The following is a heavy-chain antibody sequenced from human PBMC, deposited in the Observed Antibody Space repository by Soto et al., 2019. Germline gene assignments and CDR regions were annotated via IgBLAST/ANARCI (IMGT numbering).Heavy chain of an antibody. J-gene: IGHJ6*02. CDR1: GGSFSGYY. CDR3: ARGNTMVRGVSVLSYYYGMDV. D-gene: IGHD3-10*01. CDR2: INHSGST. V-gene: IGHV4-34*01. Sequence: PSETLSLTCAVYGGSFSGYYWSWIRQPPGKGLEWIGEINHSGSTNYNPSLKSRVTISVDTSKNQFSLKLSSVTAADTAVYYCARGNTMVRGVSVLSYYYGMDVWGQGTTVTVSS.